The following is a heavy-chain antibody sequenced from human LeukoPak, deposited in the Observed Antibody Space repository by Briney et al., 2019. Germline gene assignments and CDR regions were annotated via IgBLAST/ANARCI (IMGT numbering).Heavy chain of an antibody. V-gene: IGHV3-21*04. CDR2: ISSSSSYI. CDR1: GFTFSSYS. D-gene: IGHD3-22*01. CDR3: AKALKGAYYDSSGYRGTFDY. J-gene: IGHJ4*02. Sequence: GGSLRLSCAASGFTFSSYSMNWVRQAPGKGLEWVSSISSSSSYIYYADSVKGRFTISRDNSKNTLYLQMNSLRAEDTAVYYCAKALKGAYYDSSGYRGTFDYWGQGTLVTVSS.